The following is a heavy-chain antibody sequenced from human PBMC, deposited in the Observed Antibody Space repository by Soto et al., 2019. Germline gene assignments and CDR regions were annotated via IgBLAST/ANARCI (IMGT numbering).Heavy chain of an antibody. V-gene: IGHV4-39*01. D-gene: IGHD6-13*01. CDR1: GGSISSSSYY. Sequence: SETLSLTCTVSGGSISSSSYYWVWIRQPPGKGLEWIGSIYYSGSTYYNPSLKSRVTISVGTSKNQFSLKLSSVTAADTAVYYCARLQQLGIDYWGQGTLVTVSS. J-gene: IGHJ4*02. CDR2: IYYSGST. CDR3: ARLQQLGIDY.